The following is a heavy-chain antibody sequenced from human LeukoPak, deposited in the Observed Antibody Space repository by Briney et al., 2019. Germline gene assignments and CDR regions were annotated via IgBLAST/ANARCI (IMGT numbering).Heavy chain of an antibody. Sequence: SETLSLTCAVSGGSISSGGYSWSWIRQPPGKGLEWIGYIYHSGSTYYNPSLKSRVTISVDRSKSQFSLKLSSVTAADTAVYYCARDRRGDPDAFDIWGKGTMVTVSS. V-gene: IGHV4-30-2*01. CDR3: ARDRRGDPDAFDI. D-gene: IGHD2-21*02. CDR2: IYHSGST. J-gene: IGHJ3*02. CDR1: GGSISSGGYS.